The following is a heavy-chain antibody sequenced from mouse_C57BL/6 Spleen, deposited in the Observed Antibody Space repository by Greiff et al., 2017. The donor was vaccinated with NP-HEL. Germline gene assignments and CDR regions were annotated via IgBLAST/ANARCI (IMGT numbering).Heavy chain of an antibody. V-gene: IGHV1-26*01. CDR3: ARWRYYGSSPRDY. Sequence: EVQLQQSGPELVKPGASVKISCKASGYTFSDYYMNWVKQSHGKSLEWIGDINPNNGGTSYNQKFKGKATLTVDKSSSTAYMELRSLTSEDSAVYYCARWRYYGSSPRDYWGQGTTLTVSS. D-gene: IGHD1-1*01. CDR2: INPNNGGT. J-gene: IGHJ2*01. CDR1: GYTFSDYY.